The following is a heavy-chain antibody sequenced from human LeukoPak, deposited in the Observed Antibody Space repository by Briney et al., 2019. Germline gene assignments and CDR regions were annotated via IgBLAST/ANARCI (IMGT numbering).Heavy chain of an antibody. J-gene: IGHJ5*02. CDR3: ARDTGYCSSTSCLNWFDP. D-gene: IGHD2-2*01. CDR2: IIPILGIA. V-gene: IGHV1-69*04. Sequence: SVKVSCTASGGTFSSYTISWVRQAPGQGLEWMGRIIPILGIANYAQKFQGRVTITADKSTSTAYMELSSLRSEDTAVYYCARDTGYCSSTSCLNWFDPWGQGTLVTVSS. CDR1: GGTFSSYT.